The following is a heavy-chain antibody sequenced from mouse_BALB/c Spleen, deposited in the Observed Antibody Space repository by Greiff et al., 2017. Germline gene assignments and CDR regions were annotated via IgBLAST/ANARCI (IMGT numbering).Heavy chain of an antibody. Sequence: DVKLVESGGGLVQPGGSLRLSCATSGFTFTDYYMSWVRQPPGKALEWLGFIRNKANGYTTEYSASVKGRFTISRDNSQSILYLQMNTLRAEDSATYYCARDRDYYGSSFDYWGQGTTLTVSS. V-gene: IGHV7-3*02. CDR2: IRNKANGYTT. CDR3: ARDRDYYGSSFDY. D-gene: IGHD1-1*01. CDR1: GFTFTDYY. J-gene: IGHJ2*01.